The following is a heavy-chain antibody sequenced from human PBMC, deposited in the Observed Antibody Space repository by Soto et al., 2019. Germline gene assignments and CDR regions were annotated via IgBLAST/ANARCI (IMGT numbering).Heavy chain of an antibody. CDR1: GYTFTKYG. Sequence: ASVKVSCKAFGYTFTKYGISWVRQAPGQGLEWMGWISAYNGNTNYAQKLQDRVTMTTDTSTSTAYMELRSLRSDDTAVYYCARTISGAVYYFDYWGQGTLVTVSS. D-gene: IGHD6-19*01. CDR2: ISAYNGNT. J-gene: IGHJ4*02. V-gene: IGHV1-18*01. CDR3: ARTISGAVYYFDY.